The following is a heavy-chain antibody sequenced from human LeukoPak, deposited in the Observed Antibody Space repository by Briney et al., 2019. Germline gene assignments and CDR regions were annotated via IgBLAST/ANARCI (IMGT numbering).Heavy chain of an antibody. CDR2: INPSGGST. D-gene: IGHD3-9*01. CDR3: ARGYYDILTGYYNFNSRPFDY. V-gene: IGHV1-46*01. J-gene: IGHJ4*02. Sequence: ASVKVSCKASGYTFTSYYMHWVRQAPGQGLEWMGIINPSGGSTSYAQKFQGRVTMTRDTSTNTAYMELTSLRSEDTAVYYCARGYYDILTGYYNFNSRPFDYWGQGTLVAVSA. CDR1: GYTFTSYY.